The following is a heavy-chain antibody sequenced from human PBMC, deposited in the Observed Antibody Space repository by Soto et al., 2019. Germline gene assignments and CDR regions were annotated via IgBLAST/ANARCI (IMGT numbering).Heavy chain of an antibody. Sequence: EVQLVESGGGVVHPGGSLRLSCTASGFTFSSYEMTWVRHVLGKGLEWVSYITSGSIIYYADSGKGRFTISRDNAKNSLYLQMDSLRAEDTSLYYCARVMFATWSSFDYWGQGALVTVSS. CDR1: GFTFSSYE. D-gene: IGHD3-10*02. CDR3: ARVMFATWSSFDY. V-gene: IGHV3-48*03. CDR2: ITSGSII. J-gene: IGHJ4*02.